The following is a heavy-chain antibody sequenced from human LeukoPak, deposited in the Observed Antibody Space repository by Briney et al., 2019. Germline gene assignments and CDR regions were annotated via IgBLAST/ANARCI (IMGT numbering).Heavy chain of an antibody. CDR2: IKQDGSEK. D-gene: IGHD6-13*01. J-gene: IGHJ6*03. Sequence: GGSLRLSCAASGFTFSSYWMSWVRQAPGKGLEWVANIKQDGSEKYYVDSVKGRFTISRDNAKNSLYLQMNSLRAEDTAVYYCARDPGSSSWPYYYYYYMDVWGKGTTVAVSS. CDR3: ARDPGSSSWPYYYYYYMDV. CDR1: GFTFSSYW. V-gene: IGHV3-7*01.